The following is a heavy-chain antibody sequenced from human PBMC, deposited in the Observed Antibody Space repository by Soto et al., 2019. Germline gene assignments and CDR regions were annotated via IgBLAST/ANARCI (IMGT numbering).Heavy chain of an antibody. J-gene: IGHJ5*02. D-gene: IGHD6-19*01. Sequence: LSLSCAASGFTFSSYSMNWVRQAPGKGLEWVSSISSSSSYIYYADSVKGRFTISRDNAKNSLYLQMNSLRAEDTAVYYCARDAPPLAVAGTGWFDPWGQGTLVTVSS. V-gene: IGHV3-21*01. CDR3: ARDAPPLAVAGTGWFDP. CDR2: ISSSSSYI. CDR1: GFTFSSYS.